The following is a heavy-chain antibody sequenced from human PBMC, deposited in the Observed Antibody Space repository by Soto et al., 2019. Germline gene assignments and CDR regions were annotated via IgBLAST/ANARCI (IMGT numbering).Heavy chain of an antibody. D-gene: IGHD1-26*01. Sequence: QVQLVQSGAEVKKPGSSVKVSCKASGGTFSSYAISWVRQAPGQGLEWMGGIIPIFGTANYAQKFQGRVTITADKSTSAAYMELSSLRAEDTAVYYCAREQSVGWLDGEGMDVWGQGTTVTVSS. CDR3: AREQSVGWLDGEGMDV. J-gene: IGHJ6*02. V-gene: IGHV1-69*06. CDR2: IIPIFGTA. CDR1: GGTFSSYA.